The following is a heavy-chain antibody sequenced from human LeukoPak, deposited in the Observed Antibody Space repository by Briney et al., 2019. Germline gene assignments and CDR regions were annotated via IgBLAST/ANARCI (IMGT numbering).Heavy chain of an antibody. Sequence: ASVKVSCKASGYTFTSYAMHWVRQAPGQRPEWMGWINAGNGNTKYPQKFQGRVTITRDTSASTAYMELSSLRSEDTAVYYCARDRDYFDYWGQGTLVTVSS. J-gene: IGHJ4*02. CDR3: ARDRDYFDY. CDR1: GYTFTSYA. V-gene: IGHV1-3*01. CDR2: INAGNGNT.